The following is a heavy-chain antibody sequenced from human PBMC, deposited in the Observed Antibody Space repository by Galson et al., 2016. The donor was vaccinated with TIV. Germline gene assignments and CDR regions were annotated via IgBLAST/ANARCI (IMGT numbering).Heavy chain of an antibody. CDR3: ARFRGSDDRGAFDI. Sequence: SLRLSCAASGFRFSSHGMHWVRQASGKGLEWVAFIWSDASNENCIDSVKGRFTISRDNSKNTLYLQMNSPRAEDTAVYYCARFRGSDDRGAFDIWGQGTMVTVSS. CDR2: IWSDASNE. D-gene: IGHD3-22*01. V-gene: IGHV3-33*01. CDR1: GFRFSSHG. J-gene: IGHJ3*02.